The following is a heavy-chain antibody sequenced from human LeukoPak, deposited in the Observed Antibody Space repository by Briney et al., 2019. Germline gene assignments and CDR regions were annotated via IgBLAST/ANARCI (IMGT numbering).Heavy chain of an antibody. V-gene: IGHV1-2*02. J-gene: IGHJ6*02. CDR2: IDPNSGGT. Sequence: ASVKVSCKASGYTFTGYYMHWVRQAPGQGLEWMGWIDPNSGGTNYAQKFQGRVTMTRGTSISTAYMELSRLRSDDTAVYYCAILAAYSSSWYYYYYGMDVWGQGTTVTVSS. CDR1: GYTFTGYY. D-gene: IGHD6-13*01. CDR3: AILAAYSSSWYYYYYGMDV.